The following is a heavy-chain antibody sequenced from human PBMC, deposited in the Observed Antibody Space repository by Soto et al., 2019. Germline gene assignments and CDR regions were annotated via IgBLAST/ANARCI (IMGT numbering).Heavy chain of an antibody. D-gene: IGHD6-13*01. Sequence: EVKLWESGGGLVLPGGSLRLSCVASGFSFSNYGMSWVRLAPGKGLEWVSGLTGSGGTSYYADSVKGRFTISRDNSKNTLYLQMNSLGVEDTAVYYCALGGQYQQPYQFDYWGQGTLVTVSS. CDR3: ALGGQYQQPYQFDY. CDR1: GFSFSNYG. J-gene: IGHJ4*02. CDR2: LTGSGGTS. V-gene: IGHV3-23*01.